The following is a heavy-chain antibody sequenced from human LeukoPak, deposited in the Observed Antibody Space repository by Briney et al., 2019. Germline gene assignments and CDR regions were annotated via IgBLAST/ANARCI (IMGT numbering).Heavy chain of an antibody. Sequence: PSETLCLTCAVSVDSISSYNRSWIRQPPGKGLEWIVYIYTSGSTNYNPSLKSRATISVDTSKNQFTLKLSSVTAADTAVYYGASGGPVTGFDYWGQGTLVTVSS. J-gene: IGHJ4*02. V-gene: IGHV4-4*09. CDR3: ASGGPVTGFDY. CDR2: IYTSGST. CDR1: VDSISSYN. D-gene: IGHD1-20*01.